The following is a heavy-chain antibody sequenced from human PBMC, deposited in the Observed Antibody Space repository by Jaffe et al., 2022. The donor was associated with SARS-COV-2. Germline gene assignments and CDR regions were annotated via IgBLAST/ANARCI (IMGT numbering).Heavy chain of an antibody. V-gene: IGHV4-61*02. D-gene: IGHD3-16*02. CDR1: GGSISSGSYY. CDR2: IYTSGST. J-gene: IGHJ6*02. CDR3: ARVRVMITFGGVIVTPYGMDV. Sequence: QVQLQESGPGLVKPSQTLSLTCTVSGGSISSGSYYWSWIRQPAGKGLEWIGRIYTSGSTNYNPSLKSRVTISVDTSKNQFSLKLSSVTAADTAVYYCARVRVMITFGGVIVTPYGMDVWGQGTTVTVSS.